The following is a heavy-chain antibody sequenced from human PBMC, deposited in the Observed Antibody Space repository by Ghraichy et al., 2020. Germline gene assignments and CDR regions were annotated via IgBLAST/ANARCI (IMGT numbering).Heavy chain of an antibody. CDR3: ARSGDTGTSFDY. Sequence: SETLSLTCTVSGGSISSYYWSWIRQSPGKGLEWIGYIYYSGSTYYNPSLESRVTISVDTSKNQFSLKLSPVTAADTAVYYCARSGDTGTSFDYWGQGTLVTVSS. CDR2: IYYSGST. CDR1: GGSISSYY. D-gene: IGHD5-18*01. J-gene: IGHJ4*02. V-gene: IGHV4-59*01.